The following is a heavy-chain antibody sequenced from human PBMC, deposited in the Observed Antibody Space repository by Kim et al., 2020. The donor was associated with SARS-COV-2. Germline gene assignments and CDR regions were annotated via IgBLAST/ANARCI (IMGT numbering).Heavy chain of an antibody. D-gene: IGHD3-22*01. V-gene: IGHV4-34*01. CDR2: INHSGST. J-gene: IGHJ4*02. CDR1: GGSFSGYY. CDR3: ARGVITTGFGY. Sequence: SETLSLTCAVYGGSFSGYYWSWIRQPPGKGLEWIGEINHSGSTNYNPSLKSRLTISIDTSKNHLSLKLTSVTAAATAVYYCARGVITTGFGYWGQGTLV.